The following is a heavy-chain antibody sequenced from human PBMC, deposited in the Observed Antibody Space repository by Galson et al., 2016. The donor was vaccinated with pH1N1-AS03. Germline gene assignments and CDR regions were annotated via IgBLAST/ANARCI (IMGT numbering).Heavy chain of an antibody. CDR1: GYSFTNSW. Sequence: QSGAEVKKPGESLKISCKTSGYSFTNSWIAWVRQMPGKGLEWMGFIHPIDSDARYNPPFEGQVTISADKSINTAYLQWSSLKASDTAIYYCARHNEAATLSAPSDSWGQGIRVTVSS. V-gene: IGHV5-51*01. CDR2: IHPIDSDA. CDR3: ARHNEAATLSAPSDS. J-gene: IGHJ4*02. D-gene: IGHD6-25*01.